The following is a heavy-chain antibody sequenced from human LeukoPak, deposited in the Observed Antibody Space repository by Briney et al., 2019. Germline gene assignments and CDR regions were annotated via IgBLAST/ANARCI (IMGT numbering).Heavy chain of an antibody. CDR3: AALRGAYYYYGMDV. V-gene: IGHV4-59*01. CDR1: GGSISSYY. CDR2: IYYSGST. D-gene: IGHD3-10*01. J-gene: IGHJ6*04. Sequence: SETLSLTCTVSGGSISSYYWSWIRQPPGKGLEWIGYIYYSGSTNYNPSLKSRVTISVDTSKNQFSPKLSSVTAADTAVYYCAALRGAYYYYGMDVWGKGTTVTVSS.